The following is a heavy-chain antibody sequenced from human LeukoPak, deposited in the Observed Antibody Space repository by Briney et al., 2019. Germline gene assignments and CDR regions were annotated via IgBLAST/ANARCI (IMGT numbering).Heavy chain of an antibody. V-gene: IGHV4-39*07. Sequence: SETLSLTCTVSGGSISSSSYYWGWIRQPPGKGPEWIGGIYYSGSTYYNPSLKSRVTISVDTSKNQFSLKLSSVTAADTAVYYCARALSDYYDSSGYFGSFDYWGQGTLVTVSS. J-gene: IGHJ4*02. CDR3: ARALSDYYDSSGYFGSFDY. CDR1: GGSISSSSYY. D-gene: IGHD3-22*01. CDR2: IYYSGST.